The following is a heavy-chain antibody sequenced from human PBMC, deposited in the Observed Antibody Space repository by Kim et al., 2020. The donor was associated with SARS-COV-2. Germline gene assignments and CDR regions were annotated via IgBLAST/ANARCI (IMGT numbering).Heavy chain of an antibody. CDR2: IHYMGKT. J-gene: IGHJ4*02. D-gene: IGHD3-3*01. Sequence: SETLSLTCTVSGASFNSGDYYWNWIRQHPGKGLEWIGNIHYMGKTYYNPSLKGRAGISVDTSKNQFSLKLTSVTAADTAVYYCARGITVFGVAGAFFDFWGQGTQLTVSS. CDR3: ARGITVFGVAGAFFDF. V-gene: IGHV4-31*03. CDR1: GASFNSGDYY.